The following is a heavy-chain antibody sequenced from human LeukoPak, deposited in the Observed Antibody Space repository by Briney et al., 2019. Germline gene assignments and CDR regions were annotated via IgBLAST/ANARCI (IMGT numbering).Heavy chain of an antibody. J-gene: IGHJ4*02. CDR2: INPNSGGT. Sequence: ASVKVSCKASGYTFTGYYMHWVRQAPGQGLEWMGRINPNSGGTNYAQKFQGRVTMTRDTSTTTAYMELSRLRSDDTAVYYCARYAYSSSFDYWGQGTLLTVSS. CDR1: GYTFTGYY. V-gene: IGHV1-2*06. CDR3: ARYAYSSSFDY. D-gene: IGHD6-6*01.